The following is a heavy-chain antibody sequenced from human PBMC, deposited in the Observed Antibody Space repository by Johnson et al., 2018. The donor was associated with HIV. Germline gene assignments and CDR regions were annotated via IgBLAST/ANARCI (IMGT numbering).Heavy chain of an antibody. CDR1: GFTFDDYT. D-gene: IGHD1-26*01. CDR2: ISWDGGST. Sequence: VQLVESGGVVVQPGGSLRLSCAASGFTFDDYTMHWVRPAPGKGLEWVSLISWDGGSTYYADSVKGRFTISRDNSKNSLYLQMNSLRTEDTALYYCAKDAIGSYSRTQSISDAFDIWGQGTMVTVSS. CDR3: AKDAIGSYSRTQSISDAFDI. J-gene: IGHJ3*02. V-gene: IGHV3-43*01.